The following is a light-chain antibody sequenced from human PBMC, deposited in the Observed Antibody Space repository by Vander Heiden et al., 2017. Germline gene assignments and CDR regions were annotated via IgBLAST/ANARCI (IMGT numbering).Light chain of an antibody. V-gene: IGKV4-1*01. J-gene: IGKJ5*01. CDR3: QQDDSTPIT. CDR2: WSS. CDR1: QSVLYSSNNKNY. Sequence: DIVMTQYPDSLAVSLGERATINCKSSQSVLYSSNNKNYLAWYQQKPGQPPKLLIYWSSTRESGVPDRFSGSGSGTDFTLTISSLQAEDVAVYYCQQDDSTPITFGQGTLLEIK.